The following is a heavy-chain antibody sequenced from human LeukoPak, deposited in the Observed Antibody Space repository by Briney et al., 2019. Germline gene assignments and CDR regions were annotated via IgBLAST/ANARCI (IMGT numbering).Heavy chain of an antibody. J-gene: IGHJ4*02. Sequence: ASVKVSCKVSGYTLTELSMHWVRQAPGKALEWMGGFDPEDGETIYAQKFQGRVTMTEDTSTDTAYMELSSLRSEDTAVYYCATGLDSGYDLFDDWGQGTLVTVSS. D-gene: IGHD5-12*01. V-gene: IGHV1-24*01. CDR3: ATGLDSGYDLFDD. CDR2: FDPEDGET. CDR1: GYTLTELS.